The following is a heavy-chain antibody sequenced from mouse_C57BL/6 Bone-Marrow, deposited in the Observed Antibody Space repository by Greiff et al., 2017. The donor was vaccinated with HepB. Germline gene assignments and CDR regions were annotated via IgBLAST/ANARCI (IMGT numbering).Heavy chain of an antibody. V-gene: IGHV2-2*01. Sequence: VQGVESGPGLVQPSQSLSITCTVSGFSLPSYGVHWVRQSPGKGLEWLGVIWSGGSTDYNAAFISRLSISKDNSKSQVFFKMNSLQADDTAIYYCARKGVSYWYFDVWGTGTTVTVSS. J-gene: IGHJ1*03. CDR2: IWSGGST. CDR3: ARKGVSYWYFDV. CDR1: GFSLPSYG.